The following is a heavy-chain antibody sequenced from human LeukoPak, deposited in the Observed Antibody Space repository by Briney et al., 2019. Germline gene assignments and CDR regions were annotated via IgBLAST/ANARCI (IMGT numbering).Heavy chain of an antibody. V-gene: IGHV3-11*01. Sequence: GGSLRLSCAASGFTFSDYYMSWICQAPGAGLELVSYIRSSGSTIYYADSVKRRFTISSDNAKNSVYLQMNSLRAEDTAVYHCASRRSNHDRESEDYWGEGTVVSVSS. CDR2: IRSSGSTI. J-gene: IGHJ4*02. CDR3: ASRRSNHDRESEDY. CDR1: GFTFSDYY. D-gene: IGHD3-16*02.